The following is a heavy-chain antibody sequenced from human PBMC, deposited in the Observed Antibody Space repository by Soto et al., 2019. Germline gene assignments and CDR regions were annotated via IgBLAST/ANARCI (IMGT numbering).Heavy chain of an antibody. CDR1: GGSFSGYY. CDR2: INHSGST. CDR3: ARGRYHGIGYCSGGSCYQTGYWFYP. V-gene: IGHV4-34*01. J-gene: IGHJ5*02. D-gene: IGHD2-15*01. Sequence: SETLSLTCAVYGGSFSGYYWSWIRQPPGKGLEWIGEINHSGSTNYNPSLKSRVTISVDTSKNQFSLKLSSVTAADTAVYYCARGRYHGIGYCSGGSCYQTGYWFYPWGQGTLVTVSS.